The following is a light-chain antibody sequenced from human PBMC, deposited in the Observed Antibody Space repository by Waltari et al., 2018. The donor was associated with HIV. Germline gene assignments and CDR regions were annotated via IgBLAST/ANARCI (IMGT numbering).Light chain of an antibody. J-gene: IGLJ3*02. V-gene: IGLV2-14*03. Sequence: QSALTQPASVSGSPGQSITISCTGTSSDVCGYNYVSWYQQHQGKAPKLMIYDVSNRPSGVSNRFSGSKSGNTASLTISGLQAEDEADYYCSSYTSSSTFWVFGGGTKLTVL. CDR2: DVS. CDR3: SSYTSSSTFWV. CDR1: SSDVCGYNY.